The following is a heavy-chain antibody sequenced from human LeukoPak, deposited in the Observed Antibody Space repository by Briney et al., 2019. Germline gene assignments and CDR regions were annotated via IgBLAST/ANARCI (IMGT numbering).Heavy chain of an antibody. CDR1: GFTFSSYA. CDR2: ISPDGSNT. J-gene: IGHJ4*02. CDR3: VPKGTEGY. Sequence: PGRSLRLSCSASGFTFSSYAMHWVRQAPGKGLEYVSAISPDGSNTYYADSVKGRFSISRDNSKNTLYLQMSSLRPEDTAVYYCVPKGTEGYWGQGTLVTVSS. V-gene: IGHV3-64D*06.